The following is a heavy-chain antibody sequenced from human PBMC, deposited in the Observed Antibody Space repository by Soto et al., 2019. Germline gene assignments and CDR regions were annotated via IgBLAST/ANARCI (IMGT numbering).Heavy chain of an antibody. D-gene: IGHD3-22*01. J-gene: IGHJ3*02. CDR1: GGSISSGGYS. CDR2: IYHSGST. CDR3: ARGTYYYDSSGYWYAFDI. Sequence: SETLSLTCAVSGGSISSGGYSWSWIRQPPGKGLEWIGYIYHSGSTYYNPSLKSRVTISVDRSKNQFSLKLSSVTAADTAVYYCARGTYYYDSSGYWYAFDIWGQGTMVT. V-gene: IGHV4-30-2*01.